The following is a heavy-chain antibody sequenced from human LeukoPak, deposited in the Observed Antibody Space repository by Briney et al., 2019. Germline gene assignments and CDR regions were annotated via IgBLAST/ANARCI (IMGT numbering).Heavy chain of an antibody. V-gene: IGHV3-48*03. CDR1: GFTFSSYE. D-gene: IGHD3-10*01. CDR3: AAPYYYASGSSYFDC. Sequence: GGSLRLSCVASGFTFSSYEMNWVRQAPGKGLEWVSYISSSGTTMFYADSVKGRFTISRDNAKNSLYLQMNSLRAEDTAVYYCAAPYYYASGSSYFDCWGQGTLVTVSS. CDR2: ISSSGTTM. J-gene: IGHJ4*02.